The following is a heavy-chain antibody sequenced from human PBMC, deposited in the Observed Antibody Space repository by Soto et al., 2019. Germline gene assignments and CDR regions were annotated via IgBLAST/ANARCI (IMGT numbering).Heavy chain of an antibody. V-gene: IGHV3-48*03. CDR1: GFTFSSYE. J-gene: IGHJ6*02. Sequence: GGSLRLSCAASGFTFSSYEMNWVRQAPGKGLEWVSYISSSGGTIFYVGSVKGRFTISRDNAKNSLYLQMNSLRAEDTAVYYCATLTRITADVTEFDFRPVWGQGTTVTVSS. CDR2: ISSSGGTI. CDR3: ATLTRITADVTEFDFRPV. D-gene: IGHD6-13*01.